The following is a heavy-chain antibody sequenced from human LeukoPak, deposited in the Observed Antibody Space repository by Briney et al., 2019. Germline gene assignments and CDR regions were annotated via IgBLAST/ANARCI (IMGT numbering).Heavy chain of an antibody. Sequence: PSETLSLTCTVSGGFISNRSYYWGWIRQPPGKGLEWIASIYYSGSTYYNPSLKSRVTVSVDTSKNQFSLKLSSVTAADTAVYYCARLNQYYDILTGQSYFDYWGQGTLVTVSS. CDR2: IYYSGST. D-gene: IGHD3-9*01. CDR3: ARLNQYYDILTGQSYFDY. V-gene: IGHV4-39*07. CDR1: GGFISNRSYY. J-gene: IGHJ4*02.